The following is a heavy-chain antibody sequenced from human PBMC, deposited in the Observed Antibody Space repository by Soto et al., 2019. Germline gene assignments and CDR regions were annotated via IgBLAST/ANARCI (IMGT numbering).Heavy chain of an antibody. Sequence: SETLSLTCTVSCGSISSYYWSWIRQPPGKGLEWIGYIYYSGSTNYNPSLKSRVTISVDTSKNQFSLKLSSVTAADTAVYYCARGGIYDILTGYYNDAFDIWGQGTMVTVSS. CDR1: CGSISSYY. D-gene: IGHD3-9*01. J-gene: IGHJ3*02. CDR2: IYYSGST. V-gene: IGHV4-59*01. CDR3: ARGGIYDILTGYYNDAFDI.